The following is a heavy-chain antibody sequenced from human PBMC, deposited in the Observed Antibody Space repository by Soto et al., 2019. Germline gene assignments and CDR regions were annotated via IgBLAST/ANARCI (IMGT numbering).Heavy chain of an antibody. CDR2: INHSGST. Sequence: SETLSLTCAVYGGSFSGYYWSWIRQPPGKGLEWIGEINHSGSTNYNPSLKSRVAISVDTSKNQFSLKLSSVTAADTAVYYCARGAKLRFLEWLYYFDYWGQGTLVTVSS. J-gene: IGHJ4*02. CDR3: ARGAKLRFLEWLYYFDY. V-gene: IGHV4-34*01. D-gene: IGHD3-3*01. CDR1: GGSFSGYY.